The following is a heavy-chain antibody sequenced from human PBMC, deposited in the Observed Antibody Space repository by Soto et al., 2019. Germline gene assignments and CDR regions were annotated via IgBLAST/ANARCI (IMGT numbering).Heavy chain of an antibody. J-gene: IGHJ6*02. CDR2: ISGSGGST. CDR1: GFTFSSYA. D-gene: IGHD2-2*01. V-gene: IGHV3-23*01. CDR3: AKILGYCSSSSCSKDYYYYYGLDV. Sequence: GGSLRLSCAASGFTFSSYAMSWVRQAPGKGLEWVSAISGSGGSTYYADSVKGRFTISRDNSKNTLFLQMNSLRAEDTAVYYCAKILGYCSSSSCSKDYYYYYGLDVWGLGTTVTVSS.